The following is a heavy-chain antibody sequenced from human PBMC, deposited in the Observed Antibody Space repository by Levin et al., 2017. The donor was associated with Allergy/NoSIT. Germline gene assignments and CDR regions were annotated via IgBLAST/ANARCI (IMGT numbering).Heavy chain of an antibody. J-gene: IGHJ4*02. V-gene: IGHV3-23*01. Sequence: GGSLRLSCAASGFTFSSYAMSWVRQAPGKGLEWVSAISGSGGGTYYADSVKGRFTISRDNSKNTLYLQMNCLRAEDTAVYYCAKDGGPTSSGRSPYWFDYWGQGTLVTVSS. CDR3: AKDGGPTSSGRSPYWFDY. CDR1: GFTFSSYA. D-gene: IGHD5-12*01. CDR2: ISGSGGGT.